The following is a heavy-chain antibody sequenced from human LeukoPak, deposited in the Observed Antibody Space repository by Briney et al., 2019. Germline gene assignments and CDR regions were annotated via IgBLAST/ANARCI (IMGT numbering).Heavy chain of an antibody. Sequence: ASVKVSCKASGYTFTSYDINWVRQAAGQGLEWMGWMNPNSGNTGYAQKFQGRVTITRNNSISTAYMELSSLRSEDTAVYYCARGPAYYDFWSGYYYYYYMDVWGKGTTVTVSS. CDR3: ARGPAYYDFWSGYYYYYYMDV. V-gene: IGHV1-8*03. CDR2: MNPNSGNT. CDR1: GYTFTSYD. D-gene: IGHD3-3*01. J-gene: IGHJ6*03.